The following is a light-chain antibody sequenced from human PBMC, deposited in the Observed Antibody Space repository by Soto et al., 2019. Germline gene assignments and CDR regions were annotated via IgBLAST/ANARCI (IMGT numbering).Light chain of an antibody. Sequence: EIVMTQSPATLSVSPGETATLSCRASQSVSSNLAWYQQKPGQAPRLLIYGASTRATGIPARFSGSGSGTEFRLTSSSLQSEDFADYYGQHDNNWPWTFGQGTKVEIK. CDR1: QSVSSN. V-gene: IGKV3-15*01. J-gene: IGKJ1*01. CDR2: GAS. CDR3: QHDNNWPWT.